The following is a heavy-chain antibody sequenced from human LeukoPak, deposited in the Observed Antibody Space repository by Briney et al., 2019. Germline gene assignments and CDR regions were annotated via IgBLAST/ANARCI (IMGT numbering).Heavy chain of an antibody. CDR3: AREDAGGTYSFDY. CDR1: GFIVSSNF. CDR2: IYTSGIT. D-gene: IGHD1-26*01. J-gene: IGHJ4*02. Sequence: GGSLRLSCAVSGFIVSSNFMSWVRQAPGKGPEWVSVIYTSGITYYADSVRGRFTISRDNSKNTLYLQMDSLTAGDTAVYYCAREDAGGTYSFDYWGQGTLVTVSS. V-gene: IGHV3-66*01.